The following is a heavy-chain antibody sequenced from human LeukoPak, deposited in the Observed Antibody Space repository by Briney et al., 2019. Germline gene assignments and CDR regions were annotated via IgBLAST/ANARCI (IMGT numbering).Heavy chain of an antibody. V-gene: IGHV4-30-2*01. Sequence: SQTLSLTCTVSGGSISSGGYYWSWIRQPPGKGLEWIGEINHSGSTNYNPSLKSRVTISVDTSKNQFSLKLSSVTAADTAVYYCARNGAGVIPFYYYYGMDVWGQGTTVTVSS. J-gene: IGHJ6*02. CDR1: GGSISSGGYY. CDR3: ARNGAGVIPFYYYYGMDV. D-gene: IGHD3-16*02. CDR2: INHSGST.